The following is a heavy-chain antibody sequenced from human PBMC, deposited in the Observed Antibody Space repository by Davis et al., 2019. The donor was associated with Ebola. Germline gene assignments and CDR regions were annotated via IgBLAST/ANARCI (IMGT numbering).Heavy chain of an antibody. CDR3: ARDGSDYDMLTGYFDY. D-gene: IGHD3-9*01. CDR2: IWYDGSNK. CDR1: GFTFSSYG. V-gene: IGHV3-33*01. J-gene: IGHJ4*02. Sequence: GESLKISCAASGFTFSSYGMHWVRQAPGKGLEWVAVIWYDGSNKYYADSVKGRFTISRDNSKNTLYLQMNSLRAEDTAVYYCARDGSDYDMLTGYFDYWGQGTLVTVSS.